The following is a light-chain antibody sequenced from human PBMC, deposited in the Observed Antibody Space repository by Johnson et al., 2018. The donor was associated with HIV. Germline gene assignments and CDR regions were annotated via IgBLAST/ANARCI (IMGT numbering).Light chain of an antibody. CDR2: DNN. Sequence: QSILTQPPSVSAAPGQKVTISCSGSSSNIGDNYVSWYQQVPGTAPKLLIYDNNKRPSGIPDRFSGSKYGTSATLGITGLQTGDEADYYCGTWGSSLSVYVFGTGTKVTFL. J-gene: IGLJ1*01. CDR3: GTWGSSLSVYV. V-gene: IGLV1-51*01. CDR1: SSNIGDNY.